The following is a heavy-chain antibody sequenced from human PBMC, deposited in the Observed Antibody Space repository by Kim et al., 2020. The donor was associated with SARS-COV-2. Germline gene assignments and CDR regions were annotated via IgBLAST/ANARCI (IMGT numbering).Heavy chain of an antibody. J-gene: IGHJ5*02. CDR3: ARGGAYYDSSGPRFDP. CDR1: GYTFTSYY. V-gene: IGHV1-46*01. Sequence: ASVKVSCKASGYTFTSYYMHWVRQAPGQGLEWMGIINPSGGSTSYAQKFQGRVTMTRDTSTSTVYMELSSLRSEDTAVYYCARGGAYYDSSGPRFDPWGQGTLVTVSS. D-gene: IGHD3-22*01. CDR2: INPSGGST.